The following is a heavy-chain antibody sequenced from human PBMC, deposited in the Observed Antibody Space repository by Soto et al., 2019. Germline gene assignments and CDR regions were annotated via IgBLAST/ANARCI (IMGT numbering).Heavy chain of an antibody. CDR1: GFTFSNAW. CDR2: IKSKTDGGTT. CDR3: TTGSTSTKND. D-gene: IGHD6-6*01. Sequence: EVQLVESGGGLVKPGGSLRLSCAASGFTFSNAWLSWVRQAPGKGLEWAGRIKSKTDGGTTDYTAPVKGRFTISRDDSKNTLYLQMNSLKTEDTAVYYCTTGSTSTKNDCGQGALVAVSS. V-gene: IGHV3-15*01. J-gene: IGHJ4*02.